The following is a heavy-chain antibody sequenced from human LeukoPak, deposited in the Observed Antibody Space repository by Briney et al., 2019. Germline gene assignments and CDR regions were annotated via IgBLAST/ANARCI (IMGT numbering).Heavy chain of an antibody. D-gene: IGHD1-14*01. CDR1: GFTFSNFA. Sequence: PGGSLRLSCAASGFTFSNFAMHWVRQAPGKGLEWVAVISYDGSNKYYADSVKGRFTISRDNSKNTLYLQMNRLRGEDTAVYYCARNRLYNNYMDVWGKGTTVTISS. CDR2: ISYDGSNK. J-gene: IGHJ6*03. V-gene: IGHV3-30*04. CDR3: ARNRLYNNYMDV.